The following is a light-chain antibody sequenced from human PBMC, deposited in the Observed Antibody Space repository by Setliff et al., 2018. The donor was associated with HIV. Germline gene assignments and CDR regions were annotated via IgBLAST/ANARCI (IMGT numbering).Light chain of an antibody. V-gene: IGLV2-14*03. J-gene: IGLJ1*01. CDR3: ASYRSPATYV. CDR1: SSDVGGYDF. CDR2: DVS. Sequence: QSVLTQPASVSGSPGQSITISCIGTSSDVGGYDFVSWYQQRPGKAPKLIIFDVSERPSGVSHRFSASKSGNTASLTIPGPQTEDEANYFCASYRSPATYVFGIGTKVTVL.